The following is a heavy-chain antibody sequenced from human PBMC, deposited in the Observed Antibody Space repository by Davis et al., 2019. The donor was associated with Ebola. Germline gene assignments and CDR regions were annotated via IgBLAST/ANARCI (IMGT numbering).Heavy chain of an antibody. CDR1: GFTVSSNH. D-gene: IGHD6-19*01. J-gene: IGHJ4*02. CDR3: AREILGLRGLGNY. Sequence: GESLKISCTASGFTVSSNHMSWVRQAPGKGLEWVSVIYDQSTACADAVRGRFIISRDNAKNTLYLQMNSLRAEDTAVYYCAREILGLRGLGNYWGQGTLVTVSS. V-gene: IGHV3-66*01. CDR2: IYDQST.